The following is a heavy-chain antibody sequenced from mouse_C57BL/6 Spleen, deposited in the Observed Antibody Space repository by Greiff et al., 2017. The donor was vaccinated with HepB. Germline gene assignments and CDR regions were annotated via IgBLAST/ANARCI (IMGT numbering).Heavy chain of an antibody. Sequence: ESGPGLVKPSQSLSLTCSVTGYSITSGYYWNWIRQFPGNKLEWMGYISYDGSNNYNPSLKNRISITRDTSKNQFFLKLNSVTTEDTATYYCAKRGSSAAYWGQGTLVTVSA. D-gene: IGHD3-1*01. CDR2: ISYDGSN. CDR1: GYSITSGYY. CDR3: AKRGSSAAY. J-gene: IGHJ3*01. V-gene: IGHV3-6*01.